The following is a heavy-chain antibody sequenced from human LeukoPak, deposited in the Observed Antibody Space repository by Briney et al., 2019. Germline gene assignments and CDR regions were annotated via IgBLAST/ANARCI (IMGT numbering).Heavy chain of an antibody. Sequence: PGGSLRLSCAASGFTFSSYSMNWVRQAPGKGLEWVSSISSSSYIYYADSVKGRFTISRDNAKNSLYLQMNSLRAEDTAVYYCARDPPTTIFGVVIEPCYGMDVWGQGTTVTVSS. V-gene: IGHV3-21*01. CDR1: GFTFSSYS. D-gene: IGHD3-3*01. CDR2: ISSSSYI. J-gene: IGHJ6*02. CDR3: ARDPPTTIFGVVIEPCYGMDV.